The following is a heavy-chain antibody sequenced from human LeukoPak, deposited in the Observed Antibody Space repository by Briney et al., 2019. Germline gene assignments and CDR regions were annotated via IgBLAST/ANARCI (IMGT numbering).Heavy chain of an antibody. V-gene: IGHV4-38-2*02. CDR2: IYHSGST. D-gene: IGHD4-11*01. CDR3: ARDRDYSIDY. Sequence: SETLSLTCTVSGYSISSGYYWGWIRQPPGKGLEWIGSIYHSGSTYYNPSLKSRVTISVDTSKNQFSLKLSSVTAADTAVDYCARDRDYSIDYWGQGTLVTVSS. J-gene: IGHJ4*02. CDR1: GYSISSGYY.